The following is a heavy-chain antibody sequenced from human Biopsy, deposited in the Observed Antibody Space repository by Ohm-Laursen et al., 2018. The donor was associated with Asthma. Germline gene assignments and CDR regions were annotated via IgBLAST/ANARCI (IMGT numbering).Heavy chain of an antibody. J-gene: IGHJ6*02. CDR1: GGSISNSNYY. D-gene: IGHD6-19*01. CDR2: LHYSGSPYYT. CDR3: VRQSGYRSGWPKLLFVYYGMDV. V-gene: IGHV4-39*01. Sequence: TLSLTCTVSGGSISNSNYYWGWIRQSPGKGLEWIGSLHYSGSPYYTFYNTSLESRVTNPLDETKGEFSLRLTYVTAADTAQYYWVRQSGYRSGWPKLLFVYYGMDVWGLGTTVTVSS.